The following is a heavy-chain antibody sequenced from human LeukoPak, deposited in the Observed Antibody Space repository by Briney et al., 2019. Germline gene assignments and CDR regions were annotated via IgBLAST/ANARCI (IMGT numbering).Heavy chain of an antibody. V-gene: IGHV3-23*01. J-gene: IGHJ4*02. CDR3: AKVHYYDSSGYLYYFDY. CDR2: ISGSDGGT. CDR1: GFTFSSYA. D-gene: IGHD3-22*01. Sequence: GGSLRLSCAASGFTFSSYAMSWVRQAPGKGLEWVSAISGSDGGTYYADSVKGRFTISRDNSKNTLYLQMNSLRAEDTAVYYCAKVHYYDSSGYLYYFDYWGQGTLVTVSS.